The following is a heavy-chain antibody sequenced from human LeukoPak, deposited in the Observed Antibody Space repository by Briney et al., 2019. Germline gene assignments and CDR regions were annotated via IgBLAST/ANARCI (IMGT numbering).Heavy chain of an antibody. Sequence: ASVKVSCKASGYTFTGYYMHWVRQAPGQGLEWMGWINPNSGGTNYAQKFQGRVTMTRDTPISTAYMELSRLRSDDTAVYYCARGIAAAGYYYYYYMDVWGKGTTVTISS. D-gene: IGHD6-13*01. V-gene: IGHV1-2*02. CDR1: GYTFTGYY. J-gene: IGHJ6*03. CDR2: INPNSGGT. CDR3: ARGIAAAGYYYYYYMDV.